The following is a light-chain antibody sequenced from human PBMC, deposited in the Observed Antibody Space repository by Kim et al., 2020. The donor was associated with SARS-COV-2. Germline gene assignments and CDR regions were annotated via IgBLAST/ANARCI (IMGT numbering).Light chain of an antibody. CDR1: SVRSDD. J-gene: IGLJ2*01. Sequence: GQRVRNKGKGDSVRSDDARWYQQKPGQATVRVIYGKNNRTSGIPDRFSGSSSGNTASLTITGSKAEDEADYYCNSRDSSGNHVVFGGGTKLTVL. V-gene: IGLV3-19*01. CDR3: NSRDSSGNHVV. CDR2: GKN.